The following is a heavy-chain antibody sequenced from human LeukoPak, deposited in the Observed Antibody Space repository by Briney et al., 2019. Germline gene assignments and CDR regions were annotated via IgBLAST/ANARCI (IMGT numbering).Heavy chain of an antibody. CDR1: GGSFSGYY. J-gene: IGHJ4*02. V-gene: IGHV4-34*01. CDR3: VIGRGYYDSSGSFFGY. D-gene: IGHD3-22*01. CDR2: INHSGST. Sequence: SETLSLTCAVYGGSFSGYYWSWLRQPPGKGLEWIGEINHSGSTNYNPSLKSRVTISVDTSKNQFSLKLSSVTAADTAVYYCVIGRGYYDSSGSFFGYWGQGTMVTVSS.